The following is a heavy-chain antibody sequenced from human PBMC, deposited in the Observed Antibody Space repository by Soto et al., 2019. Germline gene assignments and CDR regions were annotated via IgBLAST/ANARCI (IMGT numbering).Heavy chain of an antibody. Sequence: EVQLVESGGGLVQPGESLRLSCTASGFAFSTYWMHWVRQAPGKGLVWVSYIKSDGSNTNYADSVKGRFTISRDNAKNTLYLQMNSLRAEDTAVYYCAIDKTYGVEHWGQGVLVTVSS. V-gene: IGHV3-74*01. J-gene: IGHJ4*02. CDR1: GFAFSTYW. D-gene: IGHD1-1*01. CDR2: IKSDGSNT. CDR3: AIDKTYGVEH.